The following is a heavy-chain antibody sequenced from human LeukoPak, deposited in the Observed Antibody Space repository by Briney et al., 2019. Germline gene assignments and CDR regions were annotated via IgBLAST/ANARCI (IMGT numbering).Heavy chain of an antibody. V-gene: IGHV1-69*01. CDR1: GGTFSSYA. CDR3: ASPSYYYDSSGYPPRAFDY. J-gene: IGHJ4*02. Sequence: ASVKVSCKASGGTFSSYAISWVRQAPGQGLEWMGGIIPIFGTANYAQKSQGRVTITADESTSTAYMELSSLRSEDTAVYYCASPSYYYDSSGYPPRAFDYWGQGTLVTVSS. CDR2: IIPIFGTA. D-gene: IGHD3-22*01.